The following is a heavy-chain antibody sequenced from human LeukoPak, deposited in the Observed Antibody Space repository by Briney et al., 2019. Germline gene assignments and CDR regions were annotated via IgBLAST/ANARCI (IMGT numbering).Heavy chain of an antibody. D-gene: IGHD5-24*01. CDR3: ARDAYNTTSNWLDP. CDR2: ITGDGSDT. J-gene: IGHJ5*02. CDR1: GFTLNKYW. Sequence: PGGSLRLSCEASGFTLNKYWMHWVRQAPGKGLVWVSRITGDGSDTSYADSVKGRFTVSRDDSKNTLFLQMTSLRVEDTAIYYCARDAYNTTSNWLDPWGEGTLVPVPS. V-gene: IGHV3-74*01.